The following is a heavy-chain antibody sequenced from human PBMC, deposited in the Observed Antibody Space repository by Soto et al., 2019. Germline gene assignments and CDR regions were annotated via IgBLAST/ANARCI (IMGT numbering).Heavy chain of an antibody. CDR2: ISGSGGST. V-gene: IGHV3-23*01. CDR1: GFTFSSYA. Sequence: GGSLRLSCAASGFTFSSYAMSWVRQAPGKGLEWVSAISGSGGSTYYADSVKGRFTISRDNSKNTLYLQMNSPRAEDTAVYYCAKDRGSSGWYRGYYYGMDVWGQGTTVTVSS. D-gene: IGHD6-19*01. CDR3: AKDRGSSGWYRGYYYGMDV. J-gene: IGHJ6*02.